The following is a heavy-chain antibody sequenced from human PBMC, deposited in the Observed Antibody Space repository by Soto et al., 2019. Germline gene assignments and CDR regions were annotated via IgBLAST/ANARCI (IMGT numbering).Heavy chain of an antibody. Sequence: GGSLRLSCAASGFTFSSYGMHWVRQAPGKGLEWVAVIWYDGSNKYYADSVKGRFTISRDNSKNTLYLQMNSLRAEDTAVYYCARSISVGASGFDYWGQGTLVTVSS. V-gene: IGHV3-33*01. CDR2: IWYDGSNK. CDR1: GFTFSSYG. D-gene: IGHD1-26*01. CDR3: ARSISVGASGFDY. J-gene: IGHJ4*02.